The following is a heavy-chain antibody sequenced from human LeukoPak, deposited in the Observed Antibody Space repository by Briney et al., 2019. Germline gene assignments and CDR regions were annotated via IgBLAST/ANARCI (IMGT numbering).Heavy chain of an antibody. V-gene: IGHV4-39*02. CDR1: GGSIVSSRYY. CDR2: MYYSGGT. J-gene: IGHJ4*02. Sequence: SETLSLTCIVSGGSIVSSRYYWGWVRQPPGKGLEWIGSMYYSGGTFLNPALKSRVTMSVDTSKNQFSLKVNSATAADTAVYFCAREGFYGLGVGAHWGQGILVTVSS. D-gene: IGHD3/OR15-3a*01. CDR3: AREGFYGLGVGAH.